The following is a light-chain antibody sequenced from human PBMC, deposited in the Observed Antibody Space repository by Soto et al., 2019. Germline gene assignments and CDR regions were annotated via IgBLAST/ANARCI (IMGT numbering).Light chain of an antibody. CDR2: GAS. Sequence: IQMPQSPSSLSASVGARVTITCRASRTIERYLNWYQQKPGKAPKLLIHGASTLQGGVPSRFSGGFSETEFSLTIGGVQHADFATYFCQQSYSSPVTFGQGTRLEI. CDR3: QQSYSSPVT. V-gene: IGKV1-39*01. J-gene: IGKJ5*01. CDR1: RTIERY.